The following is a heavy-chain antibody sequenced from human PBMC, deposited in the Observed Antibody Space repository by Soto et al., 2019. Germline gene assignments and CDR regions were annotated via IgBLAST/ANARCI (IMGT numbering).Heavy chain of an antibody. D-gene: IGHD3-3*01. J-gene: IGHJ4*02. CDR3: ARDITTPGTNYFDY. CDR1: GGSIYTYY. CDR2: ISDGGST. V-gene: IGHV4-59*01. Sequence: PSETLSLTCNVSGGSIYTYYWNWIRQSPGKGLEWIGYISDGGSTNYNPSLKSRVTISVDTSKNQFSLKLSSVTAADTAVYYCARDITTPGTNYFDYWGQGTLVTVSS.